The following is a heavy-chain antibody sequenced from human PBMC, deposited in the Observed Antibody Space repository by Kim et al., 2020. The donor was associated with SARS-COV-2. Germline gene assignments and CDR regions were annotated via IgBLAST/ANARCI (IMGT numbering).Heavy chain of an antibody. CDR2: FDSEDGET. D-gene: IGHD1-7*01. J-gene: IGHJ6*01. Sequence: ASVKVSCKVSGRALTELSMQWVRQAPGKGLEWMGGFDSEDGETKYAQKFQGRATMTEDTSTDTAYMELSSLRSDDTAVYYCAIGTIWNYDVLYYYGMDVW. CDR1: GRALTELS. V-gene: IGHV1-24*01. CDR3: AIGTIWNYDVLYYYGMDV.